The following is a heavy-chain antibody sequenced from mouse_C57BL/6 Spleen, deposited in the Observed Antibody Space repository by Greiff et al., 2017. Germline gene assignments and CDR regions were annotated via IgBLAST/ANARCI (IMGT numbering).Heavy chain of an antibody. J-gene: IGHJ4*01. Sequence: QVQLQQSGAELVRPGASVKLSCKASGYTFTDYYINWVKQRPGQGLEWIARIYPGSGNTYYNEKFKGKATLTAEKSSSTAYMQLSSLTSEDSAVYFCARKTPDAMDDWGQGTSVTVAS. CDR2: IYPGSGNT. CDR1: GYTFTDYY. V-gene: IGHV1-76*01. CDR3: ARKTPDAMDD.